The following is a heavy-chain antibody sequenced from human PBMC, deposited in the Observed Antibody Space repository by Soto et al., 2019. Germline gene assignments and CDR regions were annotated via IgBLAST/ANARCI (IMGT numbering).Heavy chain of an antibody. D-gene: IGHD3-10*01. CDR2: IYYTGSFT. CDR1: GVSVSSGGYY. CDR3: ARDYNFGFDV. V-gene: IGHV4-31*03. Sequence: QVLLQESGPGLVKPSQTLSLTCTVSGVSVSSGGYYWSWIRQHPGKGLEWIGHIYYTGSFTYYNPSLKNRVTISADTSKNQFSLKLSSVTAADTAVYYCARDYNFGFDVWAQGTAVSVSS. J-gene: IGHJ3*01.